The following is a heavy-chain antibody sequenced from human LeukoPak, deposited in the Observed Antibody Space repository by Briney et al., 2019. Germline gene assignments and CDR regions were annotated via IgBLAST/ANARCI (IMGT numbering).Heavy chain of an antibody. CDR3: AKDIGRYSGSYIDY. CDR1: GFTFVDYA. CDR2: ISWNSGSI. Sequence: GGSLRLSCAASGFTFVDYAMHWVRQAPGKGLEWVSGISWNSGSIGYADSVKGRFTISRDNAKNSLYLQMNSLRAEDTALYYCAKDIGRYSGSYIDYWGQGTLVTVSS. J-gene: IGHJ4*02. V-gene: IGHV3-9*01. D-gene: IGHD1-26*01.